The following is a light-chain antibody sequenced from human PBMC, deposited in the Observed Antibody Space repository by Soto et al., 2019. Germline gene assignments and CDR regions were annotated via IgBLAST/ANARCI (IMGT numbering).Light chain of an antibody. CDR1: SSDVGGYNY. CDR3: SSYTSSTTYV. Sequence: QSALTQPASVSGSPGHSITISFTGTSSDVGGYNYVSWYQQHPGKAPKLMIYEVSNRPSGVSNRFSGSKSGNTASLTISGLQAEDEADYYCSSYTSSTTYVFGTVKKVTV. CDR2: EVS. V-gene: IGLV2-14*01. J-gene: IGLJ1*01.